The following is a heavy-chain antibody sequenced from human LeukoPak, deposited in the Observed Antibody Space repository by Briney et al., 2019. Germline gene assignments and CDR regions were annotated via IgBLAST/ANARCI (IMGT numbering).Heavy chain of an antibody. Sequence: ASVKVSCKASGYTFTGYYMHWVRQAPGQGLEWMGWINPNSGGTNYAQKFQGRVTMTRDTSISTAYMELSRLRSDDTAVYYCARDNGIVVVPDAISFWFDPWGQGTLVTVSS. V-gene: IGHV1-2*02. D-gene: IGHD2-2*01. CDR2: INPNSGGT. CDR1: GYTFTGYY. J-gene: IGHJ5*02. CDR3: ARDNGIVVVPDAISFWFDP.